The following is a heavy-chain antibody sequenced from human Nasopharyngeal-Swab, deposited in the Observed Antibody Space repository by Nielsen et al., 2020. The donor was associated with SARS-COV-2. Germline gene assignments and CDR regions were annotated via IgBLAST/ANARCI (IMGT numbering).Heavy chain of an antibody. CDR1: GFTFSSYA. CDR2: ISYDGSNK. Sequence: GESLKISCAASGFTFSSYAMHWVRQAPGKGLEWVAVISYDGSNKYYADSVKGRFTISRDNSKNTLYLQMNSLRAEDTVVYYCARAVAGYYYMDVWGKGTTVTVSS. CDR3: ARAVAGYYYMDV. D-gene: IGHD6-19*01. V-gene: IGHV3-30-3*01. J-gene: IGHJ6*03.